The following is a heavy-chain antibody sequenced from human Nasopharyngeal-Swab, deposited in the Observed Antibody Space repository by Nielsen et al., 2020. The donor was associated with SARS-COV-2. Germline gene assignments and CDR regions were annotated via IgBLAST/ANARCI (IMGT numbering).Heavy chain of an antibody. CDR2: VSYNGGFE. D-gene: IGHD3-16*01. CDR3: TKEAGGGSSSGLDY. V-gene: IGHV3-30-3*01. CDR1: GFTFSNYA. J-gene: IGHJ4*02. Sequence: GESLKISCAASGFTFSNYAMHWVRQAPGKGLEWVAVVSYNGGFEHYADSVKGRFTIARDNSKNTLSLQMNSLRAEDTAVYYCTKEAGGGSSSGLDYWGQGTLVTVSP.